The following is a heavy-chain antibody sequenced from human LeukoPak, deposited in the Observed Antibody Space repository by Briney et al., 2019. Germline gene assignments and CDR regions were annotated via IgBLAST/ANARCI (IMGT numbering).Heavy chain of an antibody. CDR3: RRVAHSSSWYFFDS. CDR2: ITHNGST. J-gene: IGHJ4*02. Sequence: SETLSLTCDVYGGSFSGYYWSWIRQPLGKGLEWIGEITHNGSTNYNPSLKSRVTISVDTSKNQFSLKLSSVTAADTAVYYCRRVAHSSSWYFFDSWGQGTLVTVSS. V-gene: IGHV4-34*01. CDR1: GGSFSGYY. D-gene: IGHD6-13*01.